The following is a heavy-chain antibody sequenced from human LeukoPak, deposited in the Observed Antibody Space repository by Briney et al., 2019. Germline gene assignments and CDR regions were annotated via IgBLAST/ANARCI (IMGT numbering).Heavy chain of an antibody. D-gene: IGHD1-26*01. Sequence: GASVKVSCKASGYTFTSYYMHWVRQAPGQGLEWMGIINPSGGSTSYAQKFQGRVTMTRDTSTSTVYMELSSLRSEDTAVYYCARDREAPGSWEVLHVFDHWGQGTLVTVSS. CDR1: GYTFTSYY. CDR2: INPSGGST. J-gene: IGHJ4*02. CDR3: ARDREAPGSWEVLHVFDH. V-gene: IGHV1-46*01.